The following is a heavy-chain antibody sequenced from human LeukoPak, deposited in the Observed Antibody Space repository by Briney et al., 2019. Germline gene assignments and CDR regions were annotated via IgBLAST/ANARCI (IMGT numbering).Heavy chain of an antibody. D-gene: IGHD6-6*01. CDR3: AKATYSTSPGYYFDY. V-gene: IGHV3-9*01. CDR2: ISWNSAMI. CDR1: GFTFDDYA. Sequence: SLRLPCAASGFTFDDYAMHWVRQGPGKGLEWVSGISWNSAMIAYADSVKGRFTISRDNAKNSLYLQMNSLRAEDTAFYYCAKATYSTSPGYYFDYWGQGTLVTVSS. J-gene: IGHJ4*02.